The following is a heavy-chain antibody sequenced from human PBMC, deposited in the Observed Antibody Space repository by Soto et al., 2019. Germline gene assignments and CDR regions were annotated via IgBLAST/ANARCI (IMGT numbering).Heavy chain of an antibody. CDR1: GGSISSGGYS. CDR3: ARGGGYTFDY. V-gene: IGHV4-30-2*01. CDR2: IYHSGST. D-gene: IGHD3-16*01. Sequence: QLQLQESGSGLVKPSQTLSLTCAVSGGSISSGGYSWSWIRQPPGKGLEWIGYIYHSGSTYYNPSPKSWVTFSLDRSKNQCPRKLSSVTAADPAVDYCARGGGYTFDYWGQGTLVTVSS. J-gene: IGHJ4*02.